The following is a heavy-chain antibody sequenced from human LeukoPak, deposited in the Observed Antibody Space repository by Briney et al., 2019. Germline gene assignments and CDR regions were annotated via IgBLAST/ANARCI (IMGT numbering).Heavy chain of an antibody. CDR1: GFIVNSNY. J-gene: IGHJ4*02. CDR2: LYSDDTT. Sequence: GGSLRLSCAASGFIVNSNYMNWVRQAPGKGLEWVSVLYSDDTTYYADSVRGRFTISRDNSKNTLYLQMNSLRAEDTAVYYCAKDLSVRSGYSSGWYDYWGQGTLVTVSS. CDR3: AKDLSVRSGYSSGWYDY. D-gene: IGHD6-19*01. V-gene: IGHV3-53*01.